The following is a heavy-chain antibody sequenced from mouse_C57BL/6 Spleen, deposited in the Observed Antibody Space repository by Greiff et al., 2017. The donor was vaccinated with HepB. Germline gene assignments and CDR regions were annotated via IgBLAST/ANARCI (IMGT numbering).Heavy chain of an antibody. CDR1: GFTFSDYG. CDR3: ARQDYGTGLFAY. J-gene: IGHJ3*01. V-gene: IGHV5-17*01. Sequence: EVKVVESGGGLVKPGGSLKLSCAASGFTFSDYGMHWVRQAPEKGLEWVAYISSGSSTIYYADTVKGRFTISRDNAKNTLFLQMTSLRSEDTAMYYCARQDYGTGLFAYWGQGTLVTVSA. CDR2: ISSGSSTI. D-gene: IGHD1-1*01.